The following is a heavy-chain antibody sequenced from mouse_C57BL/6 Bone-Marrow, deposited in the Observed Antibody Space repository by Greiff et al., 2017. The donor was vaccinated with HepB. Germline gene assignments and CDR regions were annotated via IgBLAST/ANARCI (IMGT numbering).Heavy chain of an antibody. D-gene: IGHD2-4*01. CDR1: GFTFSSYA. J-gene: IGHJ2*01. V-gene: IGHV5-9-1*02. CDR3: TRDGRLRRPYFDY. CDR2: ISSGGDYI. Sequence: EVKLVESGEGLVKPGGSLKLSCAASGFTFSSYAMSWVRQTPEKRLEWVAYISSGGDYIYYADTVKGRFTISRDNAGNTLYLQMSSLKSEDTAMYYCTRDGRLRRPYFDYWGQGTTLTVSS.